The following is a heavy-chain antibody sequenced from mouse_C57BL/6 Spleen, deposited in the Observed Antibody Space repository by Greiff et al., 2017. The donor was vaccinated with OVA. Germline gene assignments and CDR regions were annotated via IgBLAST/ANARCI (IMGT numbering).Heavy chain of an antibody. J-gene: IGHJ4*01. CDR1: GYTFTSYW. D-gene: IGHD2-4*01. CDR3: ARRGIKGFLDY. Sequence: QVQLQQPGAELVRPGTSVKLSCKASGYTFTSYWMHWVKQRPGQGLEWIGVIDPSDSYTNYNQKFKGKATLTVDTSSSTAYMQLSSLTSEDSAVYYCARRGIKGFLDYWGQGTSVTVSS. V-gene: IGHV1-59*01. CDR2: IDPSDSYT.